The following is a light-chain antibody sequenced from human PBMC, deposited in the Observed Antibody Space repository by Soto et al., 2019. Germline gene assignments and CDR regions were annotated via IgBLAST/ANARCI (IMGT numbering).Light chain of an antibody. J-gene: IGKJ5*01. V-gene: IGKV1-39*01. CDR3: QQSHSTPRT. Sequence: DIQMTQSPSSLSASLGDRVTITCRASQNISIYLNWYQQKPGKAPNLLIYSASTLQTGVPSRVSGSGSGTDFTLTISRLQPEDFATYYCQQSHSTPRTFGQGTRLESK. CDR1: QNISIY. CDR2: SAS.